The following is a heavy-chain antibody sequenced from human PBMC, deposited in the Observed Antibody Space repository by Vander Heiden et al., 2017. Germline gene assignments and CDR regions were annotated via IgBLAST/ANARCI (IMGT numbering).Heavy chain of an antibody. D-gene: IGHD1-26*01. J-gene: IGHJ4*02. CDR3: AKGTDSGSYYGLGY. CDR1: GFTFDDYA. CDR2: ITWNSVTM. V-gene: IGHV3-9*01. Sequence: EVQLVESEGGLVQPGRYLSTYCAASGFTFDDYAMHWVRQPPGKGLEWVSGITWNSVTMAYADSVKGRFTVSRDNAKNSLYLQMNSLKIEDTALYYCAKGTDSGSYYGLGYWGQGTLVTVSS.